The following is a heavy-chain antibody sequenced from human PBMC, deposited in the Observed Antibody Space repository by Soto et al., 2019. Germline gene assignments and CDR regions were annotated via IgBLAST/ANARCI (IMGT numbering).Heavy chain of an antibody. CDR3: ARRGSKKRGLARCGGSCYDEY. V-gene: IGHV4-34*01. CDR2: INHSGST. CDR1: GGSFSGYY. Sequence: PSETLSLTCAVYGGSFSGYYWSWIRQPPGKGLEWIGEINHSGSTNYNPSLKSRVTISVDTSKNQFSLKLSSVTAADTAVYYCARRGSKKRGLARCGGSCYDEYWGKGTLVTVSA. J-gene: IGHJ4*02. D-gene: IGHD2-15*01.